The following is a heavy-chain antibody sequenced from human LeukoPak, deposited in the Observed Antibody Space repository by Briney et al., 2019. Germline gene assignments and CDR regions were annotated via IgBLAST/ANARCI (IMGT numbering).Heavy chain of an antibody. J-gene: IGHJ4*02. CDR1: GFIFSSCG. Sequence: GGSLRLSCAASGFIFSSCGMHWVREAPGKGLEWVAVISYDGSNKYYADSVKGRFTISRDNSKNTLYLQMNSLRVEDTAVYYCARWVATAADIDYWGQGTLVTVSS. V-gene: IGHV3-30*03. CDR3: ARWVATAADIDY. D-gene: IGHD2-15*01. CDR2: ISYDGSNK.